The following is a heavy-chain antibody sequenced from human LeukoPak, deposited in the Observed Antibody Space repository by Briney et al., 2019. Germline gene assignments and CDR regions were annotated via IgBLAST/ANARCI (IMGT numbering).Heavy chain of an antibody. D-gene: IGHD3-10*01. Sequence: GGSLRLSCAASGFTFSSYWMSWVRQAPGKGLEWVANIKQDGSEKYYVDSVKGRFTISRDNAKKSLYLQMNSLRAEDTAVYYCARFYGSGTSDYWGQGTLVTVSS. CDR1: GFTFSSYW. CDR2: IKQDGSEK. J-gene: IGHJ4*02. V-gene: IGHV3-7*03. CDR3: ARFYGSGTSDY.